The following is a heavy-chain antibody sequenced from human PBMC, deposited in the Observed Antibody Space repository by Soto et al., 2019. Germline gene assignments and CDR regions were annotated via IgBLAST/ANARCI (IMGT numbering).Heavy chain of an antibody. Sequence: GVSLRLSCAASGFTFSYYWMHWVRQAPGQGLVWVSRIHSDGSSTTYADSVKGRFTISRDNAKNTLYLQMNSLRAEDTAVYYCARGDRGAFDLWGQGTMVTVSS. CDR3: ARGDRGAFDL. V-gene: IGHV3-74*01. CDR2: IHSDGSST. D-gene: IGHD2-21*02. J-gene: IGHJ3*01. CDR1: GFTFSYYW.